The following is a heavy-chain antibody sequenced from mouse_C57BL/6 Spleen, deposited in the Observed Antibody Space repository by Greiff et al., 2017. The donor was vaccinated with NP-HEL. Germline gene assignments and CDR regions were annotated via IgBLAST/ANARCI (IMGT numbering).Heavy chain of an antibody. J-gene: IGHJ2*01. V-gene: IGHV1-59*01. CDR1: GYTFTSYW. CDR3: ARGAVSLDY. Sequence: VQLQQSGAELVRPGTSVKLSCKASGYTFTSYWMHWVKQRPGQGLEWIGVIDPSDSYTNYNQKFKGKATLTVDTSSSTAYMQLSSLTSEDSAVYYCARGAVSLDYWGQGTTLTVSS. CDR2: IDPSDSYT. D-gene: IGHD6-2*01.